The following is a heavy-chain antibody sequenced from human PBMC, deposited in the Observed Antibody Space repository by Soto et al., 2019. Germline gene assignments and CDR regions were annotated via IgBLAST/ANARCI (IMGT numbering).Heavy chain of an antibody. CDR2: INPSGGST. J-gene: IGHJ4*02. CDR1: GYTFTSYY. D-gene: IGHD3-3*01. V-gene: IGHV1-46*03. Sequence: APVKVSCKASGYTFTSYYMHWVRQAPGQGHEWMGIINPSGGSTSYAQKFQGRVTMTRDTSTSTVYMELSSLSSEDTAVYYCARGNVLRFLEWLKEFDYWGQGTLVTVSS. CDR3: ARGNVLRFLEWLKEFDY.